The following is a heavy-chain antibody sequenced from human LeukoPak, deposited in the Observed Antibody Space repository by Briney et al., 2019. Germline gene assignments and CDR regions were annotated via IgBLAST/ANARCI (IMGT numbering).Heavy chain of an antibody. D-gene: IGHD3/OR15-3a*01. V-gene: IGHV4-39*07. Sequence: SETLSLTCTVSGTSISSSSYYWGWIRQPPGKGLEWIGSIYYGGNTYYNPSLKSRVTISVDTSKNQFSLKLSSVTAADTAVYYCAVGGPWTLDYWGQGTLVTVSS. CDR3: AVGGPWTLDY. J-gene: IGHJ4*02. CDR2: IYYGGNT. CDR1: GTSISSSSYY.